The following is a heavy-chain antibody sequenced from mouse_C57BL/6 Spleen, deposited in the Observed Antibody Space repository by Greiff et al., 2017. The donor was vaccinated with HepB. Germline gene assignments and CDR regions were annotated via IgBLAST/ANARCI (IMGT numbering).Heavy chain of an antibody. CDR3: ARVDDGSFAY. CDR2: IYPGDGDT. D-gene: IGHD2-3*01. V-gene: IGHV1-82*01. J-gene: IGHJ3*01. Sequence: VQLQQSGPELVKPGASVKISCKASGYAFSSSWMNWVKQRPGKGLEWIGRIYPGDGDTNYNGKFKGKATLTADKSSSTAYMQLSSLTSEDSAVYFCARVDDGSFAYWGQGTLVTVSA. CDR1: GYAFSSSW.